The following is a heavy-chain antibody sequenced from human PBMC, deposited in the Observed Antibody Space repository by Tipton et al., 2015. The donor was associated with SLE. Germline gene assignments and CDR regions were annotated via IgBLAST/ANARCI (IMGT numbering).Heavy chain of an antibody. CDR3: ARRRAGARARYYDN. V-gene: IGHV4-39*07. CDR1: GDSITSSDCY. D-gene: IGHD1-26*01. J-gene: IGHJ4*02. CDR2: IYYSSGTR. Sequence: TLSLTCSVSGDSITSSDCYWAWIRQSPGKGLEGIGNIYYSSGTRYYNTSPRGRVTMSLDTSKNQISLSLTSVTAADTALYFCARRRAGARARYYDNWGQGTLVTVSS.